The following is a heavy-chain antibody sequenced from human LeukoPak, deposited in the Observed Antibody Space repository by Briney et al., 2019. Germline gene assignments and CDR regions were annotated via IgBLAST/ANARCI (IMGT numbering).Heavy chain of an antibody. CDR1: GYTFTSYD. D-gene: IGHD3-22*01. J-gene: IGHJ4*02. V-gene: IGHV1-8*01. CDR3: ARLYYYDSSGYSWFDY. Sequence: ASVKVSCKASGYTFTSYDINWVRQATGQGLEWMGWMNPNSGNTGYAQKFQGRVTMTRNTSISTAYMELSSLRSEDTAVYYCARLYYYDSSGYSWFDYWGQGTLVTVSS. CDR2: MNPNSGNT.